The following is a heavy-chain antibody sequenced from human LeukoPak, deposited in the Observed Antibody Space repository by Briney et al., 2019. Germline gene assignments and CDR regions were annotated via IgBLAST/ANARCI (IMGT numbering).Heavy chain of an antibody. Sequence: GGSLRLSCAASGFTFNSYGVHWVRQAPGKGLEWVTFIRYDGSTKFYADYVRGRFTISRDNSKNTLYLQMNSLRAEDTAFYYCAKDWTRRQLLAEWGQGTLVTVSS. V-gene: IGHV3-30*02. CDR3: AKDWTRRQLLAE. CDR1: GFTFNSYG. D-gene: IGHD1-26*01. CDR2: IRYDGSTK. J-gene: IGHJ1*01.